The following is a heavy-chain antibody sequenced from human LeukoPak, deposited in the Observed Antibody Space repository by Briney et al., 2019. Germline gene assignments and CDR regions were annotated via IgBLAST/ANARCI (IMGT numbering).Heavy chain of an antibody. J-gene: IGHJ4*02. CDR2: IYYSGST. V-gene: IGHV4-30-4*08. CDR3: ARESIVVPAAIDY. Sequence: PSQTLSLTCTVSGGSISSGDYYWSWIRQPRGKGLEWIGYIYYSGSTYYNPSLKSRDTISVDTSKNQFSLKLSSVTAADTAVYYCARESIVVPAAIDYWGQGTLVTVSS. CDR1: GGSISSGDYY. D-gene: IGHD2-2*01.